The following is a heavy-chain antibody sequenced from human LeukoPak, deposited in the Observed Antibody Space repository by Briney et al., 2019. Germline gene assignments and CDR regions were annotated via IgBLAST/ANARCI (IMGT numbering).Heavy chain of an antibody. CDR1: GFTFSSYS. J-gene: IGHJ4*02. V-gene: IGHV3-21*01. D-gene: IGHD3-22*01. CDR3: ASDYYDSSGYYPLDY. CDR2: ISSSSSYI. Sequence: GGSLKLSCAASGFTFSSYSMNWVRQAPGKGLEWVSSISSSSSYIYYADSVKGRFTISRDNAKNSLYLQMNSLRAEDTAVYCCASDYYDSSGYYPLDYWGQGTLVTVSS.